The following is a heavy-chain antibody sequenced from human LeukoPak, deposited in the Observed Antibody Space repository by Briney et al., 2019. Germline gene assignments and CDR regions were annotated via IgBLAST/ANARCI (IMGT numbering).Heavy chain of an antibody. CDR2: IYTSGST. Sequence: SETLSLTCTVSGGSISSYYWSWIRQPAGKGLEWIGRIYTSGSTNYNPSLKSRVTMSVDTSKNQFSLKLSSVTAADTAVYYCASDTYSSGWYGDAFDIWGQGTMVTVSS. CDR3: ASDTYSSGWYGDAFDI. V-gene: IGHV4-4*07. CDR1: GGSISSYY. D-gene: IGHD6-19*01. J-gene: IGHJ3*02.